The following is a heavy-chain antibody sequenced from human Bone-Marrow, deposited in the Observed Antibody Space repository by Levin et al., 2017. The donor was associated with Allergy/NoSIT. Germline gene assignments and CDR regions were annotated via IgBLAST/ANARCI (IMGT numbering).Heavy chain of an antibody. CDR2: ISYSGST. J-gene: IGHJ4*02. V-gene: IGHV4-39*07. Sequence: SETLSLTCTVSGGSVSSSSYYWGWIRQPPGKGLEWIGSISYSGSTHYNPSLKSRVTLSLDTSKNQFSLKLNSVTAADTAVYYCARVTYHNSGWYGIDAYWGQGTLVTVSS. CDR1: GGSVSSSSYY. CDR3: ARVTYHNSGWYGIDAY. D-gene: IGHD6-13*01.